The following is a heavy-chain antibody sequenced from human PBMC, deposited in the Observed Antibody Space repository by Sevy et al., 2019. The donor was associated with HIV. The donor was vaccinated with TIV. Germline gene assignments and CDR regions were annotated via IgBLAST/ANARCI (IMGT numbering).Heavy chain of an antibody. J-gene: IGHJ4*02. Sequence: SETLSLTCSVSGDSISSYYWSWIRQPARKGLEWIGRIYDSASATYEPSLKSRVTMSLDTSKNQFSLKLNSVTAADTAVYYCARDRVTIFGVSIDYYFDYWGQGTLVTVSS. D-gene: IGHD3-3*01. CDR2: IYDSASA. CDR1: GDSISSYY. CDR3: ARDRVTIFGVSIDYYFDY. V-gene: IGHV4-4*07.